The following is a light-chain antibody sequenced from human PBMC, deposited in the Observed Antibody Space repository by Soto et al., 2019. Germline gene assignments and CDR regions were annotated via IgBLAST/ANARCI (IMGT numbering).Light chain of an antibody. CDR1: FSDVGGYDY. CDR3: SSHTSGSTRV. V-gene: IGLV2-14*01. CDR2: EVT. Sequence: QSALTQPASVSGSPGQSIAISCTGTFSDVGGYDYVSWYQQHPDKAPKLMSYEVTKRPSGVSNRFSGSKSGNTASLTISGLQPEAEADYYCSSHTSGSTRVFGSGTKLTVL. J-gene: IGLJ1*01.